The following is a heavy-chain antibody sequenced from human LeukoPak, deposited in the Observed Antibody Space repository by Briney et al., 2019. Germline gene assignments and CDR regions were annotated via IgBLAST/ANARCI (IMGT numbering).Heavy chain of an antibody. J-gene: IGHJ4*02. Sequence: SETLSLTCTVSGGSISSGGYYWSWIRQSPGRGLEWIGTIYYSGSTNYNPSLKSRVTISVDTSENQFSLRLTSVTATDTAVYYCVRRGQRLNPGLYYFDHWGQGTLVTVSS. CDR2: IYYSGST. CDR1: GGSISSGGYY. V-gene: IGHV4-39*01. D-gene: IGHD6-25*01. CDR3: VRRGQRLNPGLYYFDH.